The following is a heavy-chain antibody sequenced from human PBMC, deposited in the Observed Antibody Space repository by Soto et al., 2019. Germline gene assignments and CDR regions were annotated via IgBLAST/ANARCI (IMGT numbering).Heavy chain of an antibody. Sequence: PSETLSLTCTVSGGSISSGGYYWSWIRQNPGKGLEWIGYIYYSGSTYYNPSLKSRVTISVDTSKNQFSLKLSSVTAADTAVYYCARGRPVKPRVNFDWLLPKPQHFAVQIHSDYGMDVWGQGTTVTVSS. CDR1: GGSISSGGYY. CDR2: IYYSGST. V-gene: IGHV4-31*03. J-gene: IGHJ6*02. D-gene: IGHD3-9*01. CDR3: ARGRPVKPRVNFDWLLPKPQHFAVQIHSDYGMDV.